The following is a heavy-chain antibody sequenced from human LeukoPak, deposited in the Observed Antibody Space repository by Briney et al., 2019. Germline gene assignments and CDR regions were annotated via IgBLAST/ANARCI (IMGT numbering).Heavy chain of an antibody. CDR1: GYTFTSYG. Sequence: GASVKVSCKASGYTFTSYGISWVRQAPGQGLEWMGWISAYNGNTNYAQKLQGRVTMTTDTSTSTAYMELRSLRSDDTAVYYCARASSGSYSSSWYRVNGKYNWFDPWGQGTLVTVSS. D-gene: IGHD6-13*01. CDR2: ISAYNGNT. J-gene: IGHJ5*01. CDR3: ARASSGSYSSSWYRVNGKYNWFDP. V-gene: IGHV1-18*01.